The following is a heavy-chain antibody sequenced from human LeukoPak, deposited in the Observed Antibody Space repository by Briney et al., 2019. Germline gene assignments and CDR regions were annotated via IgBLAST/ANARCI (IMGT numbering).Heavy chain of an antibody. D-gene: IGHD6-6*01. Sequence: GASVKVSCKASGYTFTSYGISWVRQAPGQGLEWMGWISAYNGNTNYAQKLQGRVAMTTDTSTSTAYMELRSLRSDDTAVYYCARDLAPYSSSSETTFDYWGQGTLATVSS. CDR2: ISAYNGNT. CDR3: ARDLAPYSSSSETTFDY. CDR1: GYTFTSYG. V-gene: IGHV1-18*01. J-gene: IGHJ4*02.